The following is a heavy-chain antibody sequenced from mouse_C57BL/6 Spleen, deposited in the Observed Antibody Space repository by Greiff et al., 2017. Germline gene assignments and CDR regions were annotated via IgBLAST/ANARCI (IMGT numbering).Heavy chain of an antibody. J-gene: IGHJ4*01. CDR3: ARGTTVVATDAMDY. CDR1: GYTFTSYW. CDR2: IYPGSGSP. V-gene: IGHV1-55*01. D-gene: IGHD1-1*01. Sequence: VQLQQPGAELVKPGASVKMSCKASGYTFTSYWITWVKQRPGQGLEGIGDIYPGSGSPKYNEKFKSKATLTVDTSSSTAYMQLNSLTSEDSAVYYCARGTTVVATDAMDYWGQGTSVTVSS.